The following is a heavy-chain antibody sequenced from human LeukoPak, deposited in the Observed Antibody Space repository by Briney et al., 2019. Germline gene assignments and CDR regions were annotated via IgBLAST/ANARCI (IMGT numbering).Heavy chain of an antibody. CDR2: INWNGGST. CDR3: ARDEVSPNHFDY. D-gene: IGHD1-14*01. V-gene: IGHV3-20*04. J-gene: IGHJ4*02. CDR1: GFTFDDYG. Sequence: GGSLRLSCAASGFTFDDYGMSWVRQAPGKGLEWVSGINWNGGSTGYADSVKGRFTISRDNAKNSLYLQMNSLRAEDTAVYYCARDEVSPNHFDYWGQGTLVTVSS.